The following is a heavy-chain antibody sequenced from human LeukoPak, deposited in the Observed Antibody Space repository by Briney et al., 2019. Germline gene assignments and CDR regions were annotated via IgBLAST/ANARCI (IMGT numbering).Heavy chain of an antibody. Sequence: GESLKISCQISGYSFTNYWIGWVRQLPGKGLEWVGIIFPGDSDTHYSPSFRGQVTLSADQSSTTAYLQWDSLKASDSAMYYRVRHQRWSYHFDYRGQGTLISVSS. CDR3: VRHQRWSYHFDY. V-gene: IGHV5-51*01. CDR1: GYSFTNYW. CDR2: IFPGDSDT. J-gene: IGHJ4*02. D-gene: IGHD1-26*01.